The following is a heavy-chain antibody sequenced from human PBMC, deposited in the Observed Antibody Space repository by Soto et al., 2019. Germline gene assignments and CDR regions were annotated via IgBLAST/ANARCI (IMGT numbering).Heavy chain of an antibody. J-gene: IGHJ6*02. CDR3: ARHSSGWYYHGMDV. V-gene: IGHV1-3*01. Sequence: ASVKVSCKASGYTFTSYAMHWVRQAPGQRLEWMGWINAGNGNTKYSQKFQGRVTITRDTSASTAYMELSSLRSEDTAVYYCARHSSGWYYHGMDVWGQGTTVTVSS. CDR1: GYTFTSYA. CDR2: INAGNGNT. D-gene: IGHD6-19*01.